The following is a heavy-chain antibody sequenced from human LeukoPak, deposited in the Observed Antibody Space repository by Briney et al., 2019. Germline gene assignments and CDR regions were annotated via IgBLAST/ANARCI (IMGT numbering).Heavy chain of an antibody. D-gene: IGHD6-6*01. V-gene: IGHV3-23*01. CDR3: AKWKYSNSGIDDY. CDR1: EFTFSDYA. CDR2: LNEDGTTT. J-gene: IGHJ4*02. Sequence: GGSLRLSCAASEFTFSDYAMSWVRQAPGKGLEWVSGLNEDGTTTFYADSVQGRFIISRDNSQNIVYLQMNSLRAEDTAVYYCAKWKYSNSGIDDYWGQGTLVTVSS.